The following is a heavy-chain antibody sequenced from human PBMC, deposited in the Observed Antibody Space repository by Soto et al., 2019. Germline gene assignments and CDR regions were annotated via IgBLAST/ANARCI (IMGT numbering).Heavy chain of an antibody. CDR2: IIPIFGTA. CDR3: ARDQSIAVAGNYYGMDV. V-gene: IGHV1-69*06. CDR1: GGTFSSYA. D-gene: IGHD6-19*01. J-gene: IGHJ6*02. Sequence: SVKVSCKASGGTFSSYAISWVRQAPGQGLEWMGGIIPIFGTANYAQKFQGRVTITADKSTSTAYMELSSLRSEDTAVYYCARDQSIAVAGNYYGMDVWGQGTTVTVSS.